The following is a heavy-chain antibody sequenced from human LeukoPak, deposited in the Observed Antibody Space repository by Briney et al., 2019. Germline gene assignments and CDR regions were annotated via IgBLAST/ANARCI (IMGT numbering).Heavy chain of an antibody. CDR2: IYTSGST. CDR1: GGSFSGYY. Sequence: SETLSLTCTVYGGSFSGYYWSWIRQPPGKGLEWIGRIYTSGSTNYNPSPKSRVTMSVDTSKNQSSLKLSSVTAADTAVYYCARGGRTTVVTRGFDPWGQGTLVTVSS. D-gene: IGHD4-23*01. V-gene: IGHV4-59*10. J-gene: IGHJ5*02. CDR3: ARGGRTTVVTRGFDP.